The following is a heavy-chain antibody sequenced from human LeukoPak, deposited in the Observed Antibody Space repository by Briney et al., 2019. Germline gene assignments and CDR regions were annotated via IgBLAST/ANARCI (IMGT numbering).Heavy chain of an antibody. D-gene: IGHD4-17*01. J-gene: IGHJ4*02. CDR3: ASRLRGGGGIDY. V-gene: IGHV4-34*01. Sequence: PSETLSLTCAVYGGSFSGYYWSWIRQPPGKGLEWIGEINHSGSTNYNPSLKSRVTISVDTSKNQFSLKLSSVTAADTAVYYCASRLRGGGGIDYWGQGTLVTVSS. CDR1: GGSFSGYY. CDR2: INHSGST.